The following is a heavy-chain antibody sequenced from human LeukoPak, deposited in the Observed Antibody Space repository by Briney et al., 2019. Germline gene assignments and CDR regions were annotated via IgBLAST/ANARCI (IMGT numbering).Heavy chain of an antibody. Sequence: PGGSLRLSCAASGFTFGDYHMNWIRQAPGKGPEWVSYISPGGGATYFADSVKGRFAISRDNARNSLYLQMNGLTAEDTAVYYCAGGLDIAVAGPGGYFDYWGQGTLVTVSS. V-gene: IGHV3-11*01. CDR1: GFTFGDYH. J-gene: IGHJ4*02. CDR2: ISPGGGAT. D-gene: IGHD6-19*01. CDR3: AGGLDIAVAGPGGYFDY.